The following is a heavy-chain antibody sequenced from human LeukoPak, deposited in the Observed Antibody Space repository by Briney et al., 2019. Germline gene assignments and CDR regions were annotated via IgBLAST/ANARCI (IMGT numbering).Heavy chain of an antibody. CDR3: ARLVGATLWDY. J-gene: IGHJ4*02. Sequence: SETLSLTCAVYGGSFSNYYWSWIRQPPGKGLEWIGYIYYSGSTNYNPSLKSRVTISVDTSKNQFSLKLSSVTAADTAVYYCARLVGATLWDYWGQGTLVTVSS. D-gene: IGHD1-26*01. CDR2: IYYSGST. CDR1: GGSFSNYY. V-gene: IGHV4-59*01.